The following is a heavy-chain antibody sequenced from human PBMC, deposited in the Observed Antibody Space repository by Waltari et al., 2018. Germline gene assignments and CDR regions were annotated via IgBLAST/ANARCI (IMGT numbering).Heavy chain of an antibody. CDR1: GYTFPIYY. J-gene: IGHJ4*02. Sequence: QVQLVQSGAEVKKPGASVKVSCKASGYTFPIYYMHWVRQAPGQGLEWMGIINPSGDTANYAKKFQGRVTMTRDSSTSTVYMELSSLASEDTAVYFCAREAAADPGSFDYWGQGTLVTVSS. D-gene: IGHD6-13*01. V-gene: IGHV1-46*01. CDR2: INPSGDTA. CDR3: AREAAADPGSFDY.